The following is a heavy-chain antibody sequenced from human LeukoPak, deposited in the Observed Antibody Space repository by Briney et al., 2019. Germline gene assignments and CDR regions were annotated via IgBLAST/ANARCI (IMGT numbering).Heavy chain of an antibody. J-gene: IGHJ4*02. CDR3: AGAEAAAAPSDY. CDR2: IYSGGST. Sequence: PGRSLRHSRAHPAFTVRCNYMSWVRQAPGQGLQWVSVIYSGGSTYYAGSVRGRFTISRDNSKNTLYLQMNSLSAEDTAVYYSAGAEAAAAPSDYWGQGTLVTASS. CDR1: AFTVRCNY. V-gene: IGHV3-53*01. D-gene: IGHD6-13*01.